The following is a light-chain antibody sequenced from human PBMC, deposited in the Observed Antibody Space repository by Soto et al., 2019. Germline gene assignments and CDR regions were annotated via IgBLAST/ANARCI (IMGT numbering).Light chain of an antibody. CDR2: DVS. CDR3: CSYAGSSTWV. Sequence: QSVLTQPRSVSGSPGQSVTISCTGTSSDIGAYNYVSWYQQHPGEAPKLMIYDVSKRPSGVPDRFSGSKSGNTASLTISGLQAEDEADYYCCSYAGSSTWVFGGGTQLTVL. J-gene: IGLJ3*02. CDR1: SSDIGAYNY. V-gene: IGLV2-11*01.